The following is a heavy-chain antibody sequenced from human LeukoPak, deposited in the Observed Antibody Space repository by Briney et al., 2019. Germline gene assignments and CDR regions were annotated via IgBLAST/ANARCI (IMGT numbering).Heavy chain of an antibody. CDR1: GGSISSYY. V-gene: IGHV4-59*01. CDR2: IYYSGST. CDR3: ARYRIAVAGDDYYYYYGMDV. Sequence: KPSETLSLTCTVSGGSISSYYWSWIRQPPGKGLEWIGYIYYSGSTNYNPSLKSRVTISVDTSKNQFSLKLSSVTAADTAVYYCARYRIAVAGDDYYYYYGMDVWGQGTTVTVSS. D-gene: IGHD6-19*01. J-gene: IGHJ6*02.